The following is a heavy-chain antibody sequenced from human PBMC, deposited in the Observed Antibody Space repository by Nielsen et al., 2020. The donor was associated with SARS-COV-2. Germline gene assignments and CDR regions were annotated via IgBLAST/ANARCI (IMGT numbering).Heavy chain of an antibody. CDR1: GFNFDDYG. D-gene: IGHD6-13*01. J-gene: IGHJ4*02. CDR2: INWNGGSS. CDR3: AKDPSDGYSSSWYFDY. V-gene: IGHV3-20*04. Sequence: GGSLRLSCAVYGFNFDDYGLSWVRQVPGKGLEWVSGINWNGGSSTYADSVKGRFTISRDNAKSSLYLQMNSLRAEDTALYYCAKDPSDGYSSSWYFDYWGQGTLVTVSS.